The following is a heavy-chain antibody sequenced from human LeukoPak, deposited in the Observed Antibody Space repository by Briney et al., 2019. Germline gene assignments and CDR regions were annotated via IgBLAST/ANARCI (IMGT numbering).Heavy chain of an antibody. V-gene: IGHV4-59*01. CDR1: GGSISSYY. CDR2: IYYSGSA. D-gene: IGHD3-22*01. J-gene: IGHJ6*03. CDR3: ARSRYYYDSSGYYSPIYFYYYYMDV. Sequence: SETLSLTCTVSGGSISSYYWSWIRQPPGKGLEWIGYIYYSGSANYNPSLKSRVTISVDTSKNQFSLKLSSVTAADTAVYYRARSRYYYDSSGYYSPIYFYYYYMDVWGKGTTVTISS.